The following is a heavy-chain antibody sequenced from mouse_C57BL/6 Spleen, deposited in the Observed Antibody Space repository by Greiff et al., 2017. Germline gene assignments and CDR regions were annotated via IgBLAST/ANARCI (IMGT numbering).Heavy chain of an antibody. D-gene: IGHD1-1*01. Sequence: QVQLQQPGTELVKPGASVKLSCKASGYTFTSYWMHWVKQRPGQGLEWIGNINPSNGGTNYNEKFKSKATLTVDKSSSTAYMQLSSLTSEDSAVYYCARSPYYYGSSYYAMDYGGQGTSVTVSS. CDR3: ARSPYYYGSSYYAMDY. J-gene: IGHJ4*01. V-gene: IGHV1-53*01. CDR1: GYTFTSYW. CDR2: INPSNGGT.